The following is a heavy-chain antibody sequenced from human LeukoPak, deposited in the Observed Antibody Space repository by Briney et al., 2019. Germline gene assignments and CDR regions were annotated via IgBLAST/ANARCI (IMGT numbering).Heavy chain of an antibody. CDR2: INPNSGGT. Sequence: GASVKVSCKASGYTLTDYYMHWVRQAPGQGLEWMGRINPNSGGTNYAQKFQGRVTMTRDTSISTVYMELSRLRSDDTAVYYCARGRGYSYGPFDYWGQGTLVTVSS. D-gene: IGHD5-18*01. CDR3: ARGRGYSYGPFDY. CDR1: GYTLTDYY. V-gene: IGHV1-2*06. J-gene: IGHJ4*02.